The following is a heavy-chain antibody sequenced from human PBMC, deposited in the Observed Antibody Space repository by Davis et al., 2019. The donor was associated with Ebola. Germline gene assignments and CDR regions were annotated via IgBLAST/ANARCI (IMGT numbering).Heavy chain of an antibody. Sequence: SETLSLTCTVSGGSISSYYWSWIRQPPGKGLEWIGYIYYSWSTNYSPSLNSRVTISVDTSKNQFSLKLSSVTAADTAVYYCARDRDGLWYFDLWGRGTLVTVSS. CDR1: GGSISSYY. V-gene: IGHV4-59*01. J-gene: IGHJ2*01. CDR2: IYYSWST. D-gene: IGHD5-24*01. CDR3: ARDRDGLWYFDL.